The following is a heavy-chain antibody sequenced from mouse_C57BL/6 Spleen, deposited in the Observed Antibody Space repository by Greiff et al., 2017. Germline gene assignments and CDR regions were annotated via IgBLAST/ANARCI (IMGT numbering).Heavy chain of an antibody. CDR2: IHPNSGST. CDR1: GYTFTSYW. Sequence: QVQLQQPGAELVKPGASVKLSCKASGYTFTSYWMHWVKQRPGQGLEWIGMIHPNSGSTNYNEQFKSKATLTVDKSSSTAYRQPSSLTSEDSAVDYGAREGGRVYYFDYWGQGTTLTVSS. D-gene: IGHD3-3*01. J-gene: IGHJ2*01. CDR3: AREGGRVYYFDY. V-gene: IGHV1-64*01.